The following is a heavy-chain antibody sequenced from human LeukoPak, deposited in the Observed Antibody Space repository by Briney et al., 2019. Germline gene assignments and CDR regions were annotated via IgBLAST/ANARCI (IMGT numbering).Heavy chain of an antibody. D-gene: IGHD6-19*01. CDR3: ARDKGQWLVQG. J-gene: IGHJ4*02. CDR1: GGSISSSSYY. CDR2: IYYSGST. Sequence: SETLSLTCTVSGGSISSSSYYWGWIRQPPGKGLEWIGSIYYSGSTYYNPSLKSRVTISVDTSKNQFSLKLSSVTAADTVVYYCARDKGQWLVQGWGQGTLVTVSS. V-gene: IGHV4-39*07.